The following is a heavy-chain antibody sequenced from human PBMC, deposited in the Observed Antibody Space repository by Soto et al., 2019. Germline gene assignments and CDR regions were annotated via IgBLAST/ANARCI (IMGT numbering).Heavy chain of an antibody. J-gene: IGHJ3*02. CDR3: ASGIRSLEWLSDAFDI. D-gene: IGHD3-3*01. V-gene: IGHV4-4*02. Sequence: PSETLSLTCAVSGGSISSSNWWSWVRQPPGKGLEWIGEIYHSGSTNYNPSLKSRVTISVDKSKNQFSLKLSSVTAADTAVYYCASGIRSLEWLSDAFDIWGQGTMVTVSS. CDR1: GGSISSSNW. CDR2: IYHSGST.